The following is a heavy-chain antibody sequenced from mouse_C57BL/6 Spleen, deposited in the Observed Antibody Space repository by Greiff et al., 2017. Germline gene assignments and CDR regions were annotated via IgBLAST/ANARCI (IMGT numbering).Heavy chain of an antibody. D-gene: IGHD2-1*01. CDR2: IDPENGDT. CDR1: GFNIKDDY. J-gene: IGHJ3*01. V-gene: IGHV14-4*01. CDR3: TTGYGNYEGAY. Sequence: VQLQQSGAELVRPGASVKLSCTASGFNIKDDYMHWVKQRPEQGLEWIGWIDPENGDTEYASEFQGKATITADTSSNTAYLQLSSLTSEDTAVYYCTTGYGNYEGAYWGQGTLVTVSA.